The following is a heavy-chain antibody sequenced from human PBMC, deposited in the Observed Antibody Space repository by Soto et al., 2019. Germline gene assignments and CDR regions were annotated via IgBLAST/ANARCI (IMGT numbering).Heavy chain of an antibody. Sequence: TLSLTCTVSGGSIRRGGYYWSWVRQNPRKGLEWIGNIYYSGDTYYNPSLKSRLTISVDTSKNQFSLNLSSVTAADTAVYYCARDRLMATAGTARHYFGLDVWGEGTTVTV. CDR1: GGSIRRGGYY. V-gene: IGHV4-31*03. CDR3: ARDRLMATAGTARHYFGLDV. D-gene: IGHD5-18*01. CDR2: IYYSGDT. J-gene: IGHJ6*02.